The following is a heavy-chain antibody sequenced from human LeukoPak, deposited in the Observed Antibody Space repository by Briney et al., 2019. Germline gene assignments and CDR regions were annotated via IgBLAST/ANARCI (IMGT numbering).Heavy chain of an antibody. CDR3: TALGIAGAGTDY. CDR1: GFTFSGSA. Sequence: GGSLRLSCAASGFTFSGSAMHWVRQASGKGLEWVGRIRSKANSYATAYSASVEGRFTISRDDSKNTAYLQMNSLKTEDTAVYYCTALGIAGAGTDYWGQGTLVTISS. D-gene: IGHD6-13*01. CDR2: IRSKANSYAT. V-gene: IGHV3-73*01. J-gene: IGHJ4*02.